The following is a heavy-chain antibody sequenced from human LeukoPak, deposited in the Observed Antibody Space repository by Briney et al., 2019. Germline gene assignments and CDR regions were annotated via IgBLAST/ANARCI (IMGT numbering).Heavy chain of an antibody. CDR2: ISGLSGQL. CDR1: GFTFSSYS. Sequence: GGSLRLSCEGSGFTFSSYSMTWVRQAPGKGLEWVASISGLSGQLHYADSVKGRFTISRDNAKNSMYLKMNSLRAEDTAVYYCARESEIRFLEWLFVFDYWGQGTLVTVSS. D-gene: IGHD3-3*01. V-gene: IGHV3-21*01. J-gene: IGHJ4*02. CDR3: ARESEIRFLEWLFVFDY.